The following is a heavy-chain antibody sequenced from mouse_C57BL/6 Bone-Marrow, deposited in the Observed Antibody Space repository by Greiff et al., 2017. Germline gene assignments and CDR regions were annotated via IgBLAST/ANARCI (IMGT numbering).Heavy chain of an antibody. V-gene: IGHV5-17*01. CDR3: ARRRVRRHNYYAMDY. CDR1: GFTFSDYG. Sequence: EVHLVESGGGLVKPGGSLKLSCAASGFTFSDYGMHWVRQAPEKGLEWVAYISSRSSTIYYADTVKGRFTISRDNAKNTLFLQMTSLRSEDTAMYYCARRRVRRHNYYAMDYWGQGTSVTVSS. D-gene: IGHD2-14*01. CDR2: ISSRSSTI. J-gene: IGHJ4*01.